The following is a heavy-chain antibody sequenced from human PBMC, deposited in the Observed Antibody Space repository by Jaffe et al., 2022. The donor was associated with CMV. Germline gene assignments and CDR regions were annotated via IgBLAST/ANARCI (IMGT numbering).Heavy chain of an antibody. Sequence: QVQLVESGGGVVQPGRSLRLSCAASGFTFSSYGMHWVRQAPGKGLEWVAVISYDGSNKYYADSVKGRFTISRDNSKNTLYLQMNSLRAEDTAVYYCALSTIRRGSYRYTSVDYWGQGTLVTVSS. CDR3: ALSTIRRGSYRYTSVDY. D-gene: IGHD3-16*02. CDR1: GFTFSSYG. J-gene: IGHJ4*02. V-gene: IGHV3-30*03. CDR2: ISYDGSNK.